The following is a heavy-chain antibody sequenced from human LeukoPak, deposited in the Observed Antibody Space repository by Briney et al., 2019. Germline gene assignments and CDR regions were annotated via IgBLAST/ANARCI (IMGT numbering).Heavy chain of an antibody. Sequence: PSETLSLTCTVSGGSISSYYWSWIRQPPGKGLEWIGYIYYSGSTNYNPSLKSRVTISVDTSKNQFSLKLSSVTAADTAVYYCARGNDYDFWSGYYYYYMDVWGKGTTVTVSS. CDR1: GGSISSYY. D-gene: IGHD3-3*01. V-gene: IGHV4-59*01. CDR2: IYYSGST. J-gene: IGHJ6*03. CDR3: ARGNDYDFWSGYYYYYMDV.